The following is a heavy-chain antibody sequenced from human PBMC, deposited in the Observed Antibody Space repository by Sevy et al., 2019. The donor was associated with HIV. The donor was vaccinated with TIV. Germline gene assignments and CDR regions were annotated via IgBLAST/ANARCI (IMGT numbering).Heavy chain of an antibody. CDR3: ARSTTVATIEATSGCDS. CDR1: GYTFIRYA. D-gene: IGHD5-12*01. V-gene: IGHV1-3*01. Sequence: ASVKVSCKASGYTFIRYAIHWVRQAPGQSLEWMGWINAGDGNTKFPQKFQGRLTITSDTSATTSHMELSSLRSEDTAVYYCARSTTVATIEATSGCDSWGQGTLVTVSS. CDR2: INAGDGNT. J-gene: IGHJ4*02.